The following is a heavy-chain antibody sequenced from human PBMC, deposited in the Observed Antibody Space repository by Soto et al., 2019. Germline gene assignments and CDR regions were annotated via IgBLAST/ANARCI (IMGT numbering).Heavy chain of an antibody. CDR2: IKKDESEK. Sequence: ESGGGLVQPGGSLRLSCAASGFTFSDYWMSWVRQAPGKGLEWVASIKKDESEKYYVDSVKGRFTISRDNAKNSLNLQMNSLRAEDAAVYYCARGSAAPDSWGQGTLVTVSS. CDR3: ARGSAAPDS. CDR1: GFTFSDYW. V-gene: IGHV3-7*03. D-gene: IGHD6-13*01. J-gene: IGHJ4*02.